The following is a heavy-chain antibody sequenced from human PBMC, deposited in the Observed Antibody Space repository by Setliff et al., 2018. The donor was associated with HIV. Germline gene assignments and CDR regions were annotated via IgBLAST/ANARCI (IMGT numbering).Heavy chain of an antibody. Sequence: GGSLRLSCAASGFTFDDYAMHWVRQAPGKGLEWVSGISWNSGSIGYADSVKGRFTISRDNAKNSLYLQMNSLRAEDTALYYCAKGDQSSGDCTNGAFDMWGQGTMVTVSS. J-gene: IGHJ3*02. CDR2: ISWNSGSI. D-gene: IGHD2-8*01. CDR1: GFTFDDYA. CDR3: AKGDQSSGDCTNGAFDM. V-gene: IGHV3-9*01.